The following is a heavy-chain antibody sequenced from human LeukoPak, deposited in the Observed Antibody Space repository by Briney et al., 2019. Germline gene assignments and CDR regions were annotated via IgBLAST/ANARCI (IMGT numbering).Heavy chain of an antibody. D-gene: IGHD6-13*01. CDR3: AKXIXPRXAAGGMDNRFDP. CDR2: IDWNSGGI. J-gene: IGHJ5*02. CDR1: GFTFDDYA. V-gene: IGHV3-9*01. Sequence: GGSLRLSCAASGFTFDDYAMHWVRQAPGKGLEWVSGIDWNSGGIGYADSVKGRFTISRDNAKKSLYLQMNSLRPEDTALYYCAKXIXPRXAAGGMDNRFDPWGQGTLVTVSS.